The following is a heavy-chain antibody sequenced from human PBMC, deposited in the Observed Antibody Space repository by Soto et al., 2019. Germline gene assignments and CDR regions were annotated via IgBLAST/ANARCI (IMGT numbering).Heavy chain of an antibody. CDR1: GGCLSGYY. V-gene: IGHV4-34*01. Sequence: QVQLQQWGAGLLKPSETLSLTCAVYGGCLSGYYGNWIRQSPGKGLEWIGEINHSGSTNYNPSLKSRVTISIDTSKNQFSLKLSSVTAADTAVYYCARTRNLDVWGQGTTVIVSS. CDR3: ARTRNLDV. J-gene: IGHJ6*02. D-gene: IGHD1-1*01. CDR2: INHSGST.